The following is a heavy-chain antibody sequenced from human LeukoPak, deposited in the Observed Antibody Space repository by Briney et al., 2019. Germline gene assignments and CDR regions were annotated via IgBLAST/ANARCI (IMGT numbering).Heavy chain of an antibody. CDR3: AKRGYYDSGALRAPFEY. CDR2: TTGGGRT. V-gene: IGHV3-23*01. D-gene: IGHD3-22*01. Sequence: PGGSLRLSCAASGFTFSSYAMSWVRQAPGKGPEWVSATTGGGRTYYADSVKGRFTISRDSSKNTLYLQMNSLRAEDTAIYYCAKRGYYDSGALRAPFEYWGQGTLVTVSS. CDR1: GFTFSSYA. J-gene: IGHJ4*02.